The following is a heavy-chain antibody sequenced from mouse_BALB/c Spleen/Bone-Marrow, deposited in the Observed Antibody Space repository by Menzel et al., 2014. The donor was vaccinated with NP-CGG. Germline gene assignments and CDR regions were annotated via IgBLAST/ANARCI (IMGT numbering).Heavy chain of an antibody. CDR2: INPSNGRS. CDR1: GYTFTSYW. CDR3: ARYNAYDWYFDV. V-gene: IGHV1S81*02. J-gene: IGHJ1*01. D-gene: IGHD2-2*01. Sequence: VQLQQPGAELVKPGASVKLSCKASGYTFTSYWMHWVKQRPGQGLEWIGEINPSNGRSNYSEKFKSKATLTVDKSSSTTYMQLSSLTSEDSAVYSCARYNAYDWYFDVWGAGTTVTVYS.